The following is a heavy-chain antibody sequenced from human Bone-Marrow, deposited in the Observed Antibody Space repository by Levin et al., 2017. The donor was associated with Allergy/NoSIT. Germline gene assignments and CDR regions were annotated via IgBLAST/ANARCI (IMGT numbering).Heavy chain of an antibody. D-gene: IGHD6-19*01. V-gene: IGHV3-53*01. Sequence: SGGSLRLSCAASGFTVSSNYMTWVRQAPGKGLEWVSILYYDGTTNYVDSVKDRFTISRDNGKNTLFLQMNRLRAEDTAVYYCAGGYQRGAVGIFWGQGTRVTVSS. CDR3: AGGYQRGAVGIF. CDR1: GFTVSSNY. CDR2: LYYDGTT. J-gene: IGHJ4*02.